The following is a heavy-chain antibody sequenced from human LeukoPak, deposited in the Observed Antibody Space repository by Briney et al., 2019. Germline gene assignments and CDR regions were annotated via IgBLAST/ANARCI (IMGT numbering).Heavy chain of an antibody. CDR3: ARDRAPVLLWFGESKPYYYYGMDV. CDR1: GYTFTSYG. J-gene: IGHJ6*04. Sequence: ASVKVSCKASGYTFTSYGISWVRQAPGQGLEWMGWISAYNGNTNYVQKLQGRVTMTTDTSTSTAYMELRSLRSDDTAVYYCARDRAPVLLWFGESKPYYYYGMDVWGKGTTVTVSS. CDR2: ISAYNGNT. V-gene: IGHV1-18*04. D-gene: IGHD3-10*01.